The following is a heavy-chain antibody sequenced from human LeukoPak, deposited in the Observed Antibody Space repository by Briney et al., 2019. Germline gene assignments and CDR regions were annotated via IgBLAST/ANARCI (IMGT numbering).Heavy chain of an antibody. CDR2: LWFDGINI. CDR1: GITLGSYG. D-gene: IGHD2-21*02. V-gene: IGHV3-33*01. J-gene: IGHJ3*02. CDR3: ARSEPSRDGALHI. Sequence: GGPRRLSCAAFGITLGSYGMHGVRKAPGKGLGWLAVLWFDGINIFYADSVTARFTISRDNPKDALSLRGASLRAHTPPVYYCARSEPSRDGALHIGAQGTMVSVSS.